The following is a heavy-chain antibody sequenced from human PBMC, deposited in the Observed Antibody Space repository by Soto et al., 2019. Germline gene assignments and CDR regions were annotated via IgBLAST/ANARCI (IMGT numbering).Heavy chain of an antibody. CDR3: ARDDTPKNSDVGSGHYTADAFDM. Sequence: EVQLVESGGGLVQPGGSLRLSCAASGFTFSSYWMSWVRQAPGKGLEWVANIKQDGSEKYYVDSVKGRFTISRDNAQNSLYLKLNRLRGEETAVYYCARDDTPKNSDVGSGHYTADAFDMWGQGRVVTVSS. D-gene: IGHD3-3*01. CDR1: GFTFSSYW. CDR2: IKQDGSEK. J-gene: IGHJ3*02. V-gene: IGHV3-7*01.